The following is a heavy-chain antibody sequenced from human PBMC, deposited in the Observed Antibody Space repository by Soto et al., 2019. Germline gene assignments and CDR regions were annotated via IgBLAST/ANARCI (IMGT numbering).Heavy chain of an antibody. J-gene: IGHJ3*02. CDR1: GYTFTSYA. D-gene: IGHD2-2*01. Sequence: ASVKVSCKASGYTFTSYAMHWVRQAPGQRLEWMGWIIAGHGKAKYSQKFQGRVTITRDKSTSTAYMELSSLRSEDTAVYYCARARGGNIVVVPAASIWGQGTMVTVSS. V-gene: IGHV1-3*01. CDR3: ARARGGNIVVVPAASI. CDR2: IIAGHGKA.